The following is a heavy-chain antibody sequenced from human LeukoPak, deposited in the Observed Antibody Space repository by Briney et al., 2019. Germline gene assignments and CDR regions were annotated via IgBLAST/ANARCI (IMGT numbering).Heavy chain of an antibody. CDR1: GYSISSGYY. CDR2: IYHSGST. D-gene: IGHD3-3*01. V-gene: IGHV4-38-2*02. CDR3: ARVGKTYYDFWSGYYPSLRLFDY. J-gene: IGHJ4*02. Sequence: SETLSLTCTVSGYSISSGYYWGWIRQPPGKGLEWIGSIYHSGSTYYNPSLKSRVTISVDTSKNQFSLKLSSVTAADTAVYYCARVGKTYYDFWSGYYPSLRLFDYWGQGTLVTVSS.